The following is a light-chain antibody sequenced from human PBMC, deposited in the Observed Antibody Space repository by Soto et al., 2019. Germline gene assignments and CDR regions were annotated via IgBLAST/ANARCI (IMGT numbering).Light chain of an antibody. J-gene: IGKJ3*01. CDR1: QDIVNF. CDR3: QQYGSSPFT. Sequence: DIQMTQSPSSLSASVGDRVTITCRASQDIVNFLAWYQQKPGEVPKLLIYAASILQSGVPSRFSGSGSGTGFTLTISSLQPEDFAVYYCQQYGSSPFTFGPGTKVDIK. CDR2: AAS. V-gene: IGKV1-27*01.